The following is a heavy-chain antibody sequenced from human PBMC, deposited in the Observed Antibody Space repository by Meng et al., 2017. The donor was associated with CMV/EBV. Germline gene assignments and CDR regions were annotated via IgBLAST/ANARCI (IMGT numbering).Heavy chain of an antibody. Sequence: QTWGEGPLKPSETLSLTCAVYGGPFSGYDWSWIRQPPGKGLEWIGEINHSGSTNYNPSLKSRVTISVDTSKNQFSLKLSSVTAADTAVYYCARGGNWFDPWGQGTLVTVSS. CDR1: GGPFSGYD. CDR3: ARGGNWFDP. CDR2: INHSGST. J-gene: IGHJ5*02. V-gene: IGHV4-34*01.